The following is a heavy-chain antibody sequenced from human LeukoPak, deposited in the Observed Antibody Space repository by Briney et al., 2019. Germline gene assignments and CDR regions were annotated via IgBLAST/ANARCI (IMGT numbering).Heavy chain of an antibody. J-gene: IGHJ5*02. Sequence: PGGYLRLSCAASGFTFSSYSMNWVRQAPGKGLEWVSSISSSSSYIYYADSVKGRFTISRDNAKNSLYLQMNSLRAEDTAVYYCARDVGGSTNPFDPWGQGTLVTVSS. CDR2: ISSSSSYI. CDR3: ARDVGGSTNPFDP. D-gene: IGHD3-16*01. CDR1: GFTFSSYS. V-gene: IGHV3-21*01.